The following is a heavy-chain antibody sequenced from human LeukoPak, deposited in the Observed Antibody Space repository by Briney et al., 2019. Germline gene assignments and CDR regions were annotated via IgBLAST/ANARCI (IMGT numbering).Heavy chain of an antibody. CDR3: ARVRGYSYGDLFVEDAFDI. J-gene: IGHJ3*02. D-gene: IGHD5-18*01. Sequence: PAETLSLTCTVSGGSISSYDWSWVRQPPGKGLEWVGDIYYSGSINYNPYLKSRLTISVDTSKNQFSLKLSSVTAADTAVYYCARVRGYSYGDLFVEDAFDIWGQGTMVTVSS. CDR1: GGSISSYD. V-gene: IGHV4-59*01. CDR2: IYYSGSI.